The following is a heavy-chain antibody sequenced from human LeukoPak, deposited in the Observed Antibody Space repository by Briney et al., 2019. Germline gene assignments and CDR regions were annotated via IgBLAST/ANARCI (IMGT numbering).Heavy chain of an antibody. V-gene: IGHV3-48*02. CDR3: ARDLSATYYFDF. CDR2: ITGSSSST. D-gene: IGHD6-25*01. J-gene: IGHJ4*02. CDR1: GFTFSSYS. Sequence: GGSLRLSCAASGFTFSSYSMNWVRQAPGKGLEWVSAITGSSSSTYYADSVKGRFTISRDNAKNSLYLQMNSLRDEDTAVYYCARDLSATYYFDFWGQGTPVTVSS.